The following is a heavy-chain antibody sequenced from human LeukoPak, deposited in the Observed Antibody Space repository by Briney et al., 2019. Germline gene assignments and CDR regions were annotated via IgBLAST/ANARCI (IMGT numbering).Heavy chain of an antibody. V-gene: IGHV1-18*01. J-gene: IGHJ4*02. CDR1: GYTFTSYC. CDR3: ARELSRFLGLVG. D-gene: IGHD3-3*01. Sequence: ASLKVSCKASGYTFTSYCISWVRQAPGQGLEWMGLISEYEGKTNYAPNLQGRVTMTTDTSTNTAYMELKGLRADDTAVYYCARELSRFLGLVGWGEGNLVTVSS. CDR2: ISEYEGKT.